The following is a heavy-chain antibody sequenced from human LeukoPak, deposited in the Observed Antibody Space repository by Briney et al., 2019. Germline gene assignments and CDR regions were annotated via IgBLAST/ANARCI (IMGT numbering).Heavy chain of an antibody. CDR1: GFTFSSAW. V-gene: IGHV3-7*05. CDR2: IKEDGSAQ. CDR3: ARDAGYDRFDY. J-gene: IGHJ4*02. D-gene: IGHD3-22*01. Sequence: GGSLRLSCAASGFTFSSAWMSWVRQAPGKGLEWVANIKEDGSAQNYVDSVKGRFTISRDNAKNTLYLEMKSLRAEDTAVYYCARDAGYDRFDYWGQGTLVTVSS.